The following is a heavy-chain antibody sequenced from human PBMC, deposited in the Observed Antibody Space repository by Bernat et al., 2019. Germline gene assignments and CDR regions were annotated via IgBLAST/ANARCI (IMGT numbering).Heavy chain of an antibody. CDR2: IWYDGSNK. CDR3: VRDGSWYSSSWFDY. D-gene: IGHD6-13*01. CDR1: GFTFSSYG. V-gene: IGHV3-33*01. Sequence: QVQLVESGGGVVQPGRSLRLSCAASGFTFSSYGMHWVRQAPGKGLEWVAVIWYDGSNKYYADSVKGRFTISRDNSKNTLYLQMNSLRAEDTAVYYCVRDGSWYSSSWFDYWGQGTLVTVFS. J-gene: IGHJ4*02.